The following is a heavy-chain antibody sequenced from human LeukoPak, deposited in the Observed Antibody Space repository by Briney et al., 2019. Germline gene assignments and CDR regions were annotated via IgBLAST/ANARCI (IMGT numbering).Heavy chain of an antibody. J-gene: IGHJ4*02. D-gene: IGHD1/OR15-1a*01. V-gene: IGHV1-24*01. CDR2: FDPEDGKT. Sequence: ASVKVSCKVSGYTLTELSMHWVRQAPGKGLEWMGGFDPEDGKTIYAQKFQGRVTMTEDTSTDTAYMELSSLRSEDTTVYYCATVMYNWNTIHYXXXGTXVTVSS. CDR3: ATVMYNWNTIHY. CDR1: GYTLTELS.